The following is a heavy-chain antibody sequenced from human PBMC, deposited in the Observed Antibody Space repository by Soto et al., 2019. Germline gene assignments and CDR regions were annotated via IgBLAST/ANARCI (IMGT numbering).Heavy chain of an antibody. D-gene: IGHD5-12*01. CDR1: GDSITNYP. J-gene: IGHJ3*02. CDR3: ARDRLGGYGAFDI. CDR2: LYSSGRI. V-gene: IGHV4-59*01. Sequence: PSETLSLTCTVSGDSITNYPWIWIRQPPGKGLEWIGYLYSSGRINYNPSLRSRVTTSVDTSKNQFSLRLSSVTAADTAIYFCARDRLGGYGAFDIWGQGTMVTVSS.